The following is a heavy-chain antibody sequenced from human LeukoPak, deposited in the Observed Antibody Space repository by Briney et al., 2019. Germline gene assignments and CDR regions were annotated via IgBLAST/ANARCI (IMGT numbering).Heavy chain of an antibody. J-gene: IGHJ4*02. D-gene: IGHD3-22*01. CDR1: GLTFSSYA. CDR2: ISGSGGST. CDR3: AKERSYYDSSGPSFDY. V-gene: IGHV3-23*01. Sequence: GGSLRLSCAASGLTFSSYAMSWVRQAPGKGLEWVSAISGSGGSTYYADSVKGRFTISRDNSKNTLYLQMNSLRAEDTAVYYCAKERSYYDSSGPSFDYWGQGTLVTVSS.